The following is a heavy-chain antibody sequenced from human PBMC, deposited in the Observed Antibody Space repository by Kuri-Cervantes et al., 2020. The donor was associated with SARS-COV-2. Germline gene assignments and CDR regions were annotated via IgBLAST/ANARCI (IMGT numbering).Heavy chain of an antibody. Sequence: GGSLRLSCAASGFTFSSYAMHWVRQAPGKGLEWVAVISYDGSNKYYADSVKGRFTISRDNAKNSLYLQMNSLRAEDTAVYYCAKDGRSTRELDLRPYDYWGQGTLVTVSS. D-gene: IGHD1-7*01. CDR1: GFTFSSYA. CDR2: ISYDGSNK. J-gene: IGHJ4*02. CDR3: AKDGRSTRELDLRPYDY. V-gene: IGHV3-30*07.